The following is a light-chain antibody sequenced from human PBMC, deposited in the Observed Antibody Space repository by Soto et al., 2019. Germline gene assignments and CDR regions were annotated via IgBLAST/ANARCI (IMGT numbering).Light chain of an antibody. J-gene: IGLJ3*02. CDR3: ISYTSSSTWL. CDR1: ISDVGGYNY. V-gene: IGLV2-14*01. CDR2: EVS. Sequence: QSVLTQPASVSGSPGQSITISCTGTISDVGGYNYVSWYQQHPGKAPKLMIYEVSNRPSGVSNRFSGSKSGNTASLTISGLQAEDEADYYCISYTSSSTWLFGGGTTLTVL.